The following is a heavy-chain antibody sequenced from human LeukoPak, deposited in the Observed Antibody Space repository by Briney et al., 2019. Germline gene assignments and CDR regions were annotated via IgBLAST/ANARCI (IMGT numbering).Heavy chain of an antibody. CDR1: GGSISSSASY. J-gene: IGHJ6*03. D-gene: IGHD3-16*01. Sequence: SETLSLTCTVSGGSISSSASYWGWIRQPPGKGLEWIGYIYYSGSTNYNPSLKSRVTISVDTSKNQFSLKLSSVTAADTAVYYCASGSTFDYYYYYMDVWGKGTTVTVSS. CDR2: IYYSGST. V-gene: IGHV4-61*05. CDR3: ASGSTFDYYYYYMDV.